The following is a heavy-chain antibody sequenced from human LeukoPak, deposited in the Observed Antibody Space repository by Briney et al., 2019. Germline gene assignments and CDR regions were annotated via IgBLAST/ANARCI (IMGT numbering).Heavy chain of an antibody. J-gene: IGHJ5*02. CDR3: TRQSQACSTGSCYVVT. V-gene: IGHV5-51*01. CDR1: GYTFRSYW. Sequence: GESLKISCEGSGYTFRSYWSGWVRQMPGKDLEWMGMIDPGDPDTRYSPSFQGQVTFSADLSLNTAYLQWSSLEASDTAIYYCTRQSQACSTGSCYVVTWGQGTQVTVSS. CDR2: IDPGDPDT. D-gene: IGHD2-15*01.